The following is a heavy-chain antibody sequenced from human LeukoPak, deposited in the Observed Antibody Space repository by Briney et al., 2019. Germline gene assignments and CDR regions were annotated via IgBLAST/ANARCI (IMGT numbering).Heavy chain of an antibody. D-gene: IGHD6-13*01. CDR3: ARPGGSIAAAGTSWFDP. J-gene: IGHJ5*02. CDR1: GGSISSSSYY. V-gene: IGHV4-39*01. CDR2: IYYSGST. Sequence: PSETLSLTCTVSGGSISSSSYYWGWIRRPPGKGLEWIGSIYYSGSTYYNPSLKSRVTISVDTSKNQFSLKLSSVTAADTAVYYCARPGGSIAAAGTSWFDPWGQGTLVTVSS.